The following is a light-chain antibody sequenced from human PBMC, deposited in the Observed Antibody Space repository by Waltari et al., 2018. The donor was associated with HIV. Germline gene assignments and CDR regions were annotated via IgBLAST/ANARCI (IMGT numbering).Light chain of an antibody. V-gene: IGLV3-21*04. CDR1: NIATKS. J-gene: IGLJ3*02. CDR2: YDN. CDR3: QVLDSSSDHWV. Sequence: SYVLTQPPSVSVAPGKTARLTCGGNNIATKSMHWYQQKPGQAPVLVIYYDNDRPSGIPERFSGSNSGNTATLTISRVEAGDEADYYCQVLDSSSDHWVFGGGTQLTVL.